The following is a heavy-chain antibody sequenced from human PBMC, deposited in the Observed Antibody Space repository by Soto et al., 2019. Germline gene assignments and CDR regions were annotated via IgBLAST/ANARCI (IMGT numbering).Heavy chain of an antibody. D-gene: IGHD1-26*01. V-gene: IGHV1-8*01. CDR2: MQPSTGRT. J-gene: IGHJ4*02. CDR3: ARGVSAGVDY. Sequence: QVQLVQSGAEVREPGASVKVSCKASGYSFTSLDINWVRQTAGQGLEWMGWMQPSTGRTGYAQKVQGRVTMIRDTSINTAYMELTTLTSDDTAFYYCARGVSAGVDYWGQGTLVTVSS. CDR1: GYSFTSLD.